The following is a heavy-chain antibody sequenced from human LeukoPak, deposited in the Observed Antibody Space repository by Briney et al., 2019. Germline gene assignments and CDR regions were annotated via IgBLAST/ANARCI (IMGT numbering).Heavy chain of an antibody. J-gene: IGHJ4*02. CDR3: ARDRGYSYGSEY. V-gene: IGHV4-38-2*02. CDR1: GYSISSGYY. D-gene: IGHD5-18*01. Sequence: PSETLSLTCTVSGYSISSGYYRGWTRQPPGKGLEWIGSIYHSGSTYYNPSLKSRVTISVDTSKNQFSLKLSSVTSADTAVYYCARDRGYSYGSEYWGQGTLVTVSS. CDR2: IYHSGST.